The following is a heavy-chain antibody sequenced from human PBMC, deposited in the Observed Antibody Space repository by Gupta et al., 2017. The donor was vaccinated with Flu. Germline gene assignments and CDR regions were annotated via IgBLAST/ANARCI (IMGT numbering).Heavy chain of an antibody. CDR3: ARVGCSSISCYLRPSVYYYGMDV. Sequence: QVQLQQWGAGLLKPSETLSLTCAVYGGSFSGYYWSWIRQPPGKGLQWVGEINHRGSTTYNPSLKSRVTISVDTSKNQFSLKLSSVTAADTAVYYCARVGCSSISCYLRPSVYYYGMDVWGQGTTVTVSS. J-gene: IGHJ6*02. D-gene: IGHD2-2*01. CDR1: GGSFSGYY. V-gene: IGHV4-34*01. CDR2: INHRGST.